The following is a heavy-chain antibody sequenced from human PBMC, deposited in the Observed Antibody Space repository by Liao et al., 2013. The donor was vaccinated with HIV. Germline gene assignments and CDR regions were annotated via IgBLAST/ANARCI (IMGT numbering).Heavy chain of an antibody. CDR2: IYYSGST. CDR3: ARGYDYGVLNWFDP. D-gene: IGHD4-17*01. CDR1: GDSISSYY. Sequence: QVQLQESGPGLVKPSETLSLTCTVSGDSISSYYWSWIRQPAGKGLEWIGYIYYSGSTYYNPSLKSRVTISVDTSKNQFSLKLSSVTAADTAVYYCARGYDYGVLNWFDPWGQGTLVTVSS. J-gene: IGHJ5*02. V-gene: IGHV4-59*06.